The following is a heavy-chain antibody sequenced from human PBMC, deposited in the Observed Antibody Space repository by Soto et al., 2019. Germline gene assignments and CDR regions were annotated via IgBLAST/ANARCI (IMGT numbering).Heavy chain of an antibody. CDR1: GFTFSMYS. J-gene: IGHJ3*02. D-gene: IGHD3-22*01. CDR2: MNNGGTFK. CDR3: AKRTYESDGTGAFDI. V-gene: IGHV3-23*01. Sequence: EGQLLESGGGLVQPGGSLRLSCAASGFTFSMYSMSWVRQAPGKGLERVSAMNNGGTFKLYADSVKGRLTISRDNSHNTLSLPMNSLRAENAAVYYFAKRTYESDGTGAFDIWGQGTMVTVSS.